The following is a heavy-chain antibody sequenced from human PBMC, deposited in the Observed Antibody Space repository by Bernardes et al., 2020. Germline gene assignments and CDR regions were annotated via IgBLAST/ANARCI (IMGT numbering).Heavy chain of an antibody. Sequence: SESMSLTCTVSGGSISTYYWNWIRQPPGKGLEWIGYIYNSGRTNYNTSLKSRVTISVDTSKNQFSLKLSSVTAADTAVYYCARLDTAYCGGDCYLFDYWGQGTLVTVSS. CDR2: IYNSGRT. CDR1: GGSISTYY. D-gene: IGHD2-21*01. V-gene: IGHV4-59*01. CDR3: ARLDTAYCGGDCYLFDY. J-gene: IGHJ4*02.